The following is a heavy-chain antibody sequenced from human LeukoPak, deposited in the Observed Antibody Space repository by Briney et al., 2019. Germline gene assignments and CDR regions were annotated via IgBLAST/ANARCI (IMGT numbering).Heavy chain of an antibody. CDR1: GGTFSSYA. CDR2: IIPIFGTA. Sequence: SVRVSCKASGGTFSSYAISWVRQAPGQGLERMGGIIPIFGTANYAQKFQGRVTITADKSTSTAYMELSSLRSEDTAVYYCASSTIFGVVITLSYYYYMDVWGKGTTVTVSS. J-gene: IGHJ6*03. CDR3: ASSTIFGVVITLSYYYYMDV. D-gene: IGHD3-3*01. V-gene: IGHV1-69*06.